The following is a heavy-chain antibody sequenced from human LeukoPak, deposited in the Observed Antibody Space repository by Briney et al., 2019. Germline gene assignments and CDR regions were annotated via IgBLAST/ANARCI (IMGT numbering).Heavy chain of an antibody. CDR3: AGSSYSSSSSV. CDR2: INSDGSEG. CDR1: GFTFSGFW. D-gene: IGHD6-6*01. J-gene: IGHJ3*01. V-gene: IGHV3-7*03. Sequence: GGSLRLSCAVSGFTFSGFWMSWSRQAPGKGLEWVASINSDGSEGYYADVVKGRFTISRDNAKNSLYLQINGLRAEDTAVYYCAGSSYSSSSSVWGQGTMVTVSS.